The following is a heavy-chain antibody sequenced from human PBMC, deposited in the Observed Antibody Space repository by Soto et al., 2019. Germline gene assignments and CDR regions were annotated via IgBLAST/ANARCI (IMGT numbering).Heavy chain of an antibody. CDR3: ARGGGWKGYYYYGMDV. Sequence: SETLSLTCAVSGGSISSSNCWSFVRQPPGKGLEWIGEIYHSGSTNYNPSLKSRVTISVDKSKNQFSLKLSSVTAADTAVYYCARGGGWKGYYYYGMDVWGQGTTVTVSS. CDR1: GGSISSSNC. V-gene: IGHV4-4*02. J-gene: IGHJ6*02. D-gene: IGHD1-1*01. CDR2: IYHSGST.